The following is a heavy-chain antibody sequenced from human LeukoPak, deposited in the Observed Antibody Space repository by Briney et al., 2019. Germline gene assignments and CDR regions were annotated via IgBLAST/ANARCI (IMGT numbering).Heavy chain of an antibody. CDR2: IKEDGSEK. CDR3: ARDQGWQQFDY. J-gene: IGHJ4*02. V-gene: IGHV3-7*05. CDR1: GFTFSSSW. D-gene: IGHD4-23*01. Sequence: GGSLGLSCAASGFTFSSSWMSWVRQAPGRGLERVANIKEDGSEKYYVDSVKGRFTISRDNAKNSLYLQMNSLRAEDTAVYFCARDQGWQQFDYWGQGTLVTVSS.